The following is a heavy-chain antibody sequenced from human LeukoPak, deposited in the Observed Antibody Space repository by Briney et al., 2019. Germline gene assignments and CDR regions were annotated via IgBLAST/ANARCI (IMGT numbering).Heavy chain of an antibody. CDR1: GYTFTGPY. D-gene: IGHD3-10*01. J-gene: IGHJ4*02. Sequence: ASVKVSCKASGYTFTGPYIHWVRQAPGQGLEWVGWINPNSGGTNYAQNFQGRVTMTRDTSISTAYMELSRLRSDDTAVYYCARFGELYFDSWGQGTLVTVSS. CDR3: ARFGELYFDS. CDR2: INPNSGGT. V-gene: IGHV1-2*02.